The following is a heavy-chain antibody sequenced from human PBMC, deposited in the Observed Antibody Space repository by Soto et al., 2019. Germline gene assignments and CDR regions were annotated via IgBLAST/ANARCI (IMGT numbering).Heavy chain of an antibody. V-gene: IGHV3-23*01. CDR1: GFTFSSYS. Sequence: GGSLRLSCAASGFTFSSYSMSWVRHAPGKGLEWVSGFRGSGDDGTTYYADSVKGRFTISRDNSKNMLFLQMNSLRAEDTAIYYCAKKVNSSSGSQYFDYWGQGTLVTVSS. D-gene: IGHD3-10*01. CDR3: AKKVNSSSGSQYFDY. CDR2: FRGSGDDGTT. J-gene: IGHJ4*02.